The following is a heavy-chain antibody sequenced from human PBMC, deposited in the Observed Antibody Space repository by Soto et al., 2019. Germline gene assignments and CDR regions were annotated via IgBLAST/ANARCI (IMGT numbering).Heavy chain of an antibody. CDR3: TRPGSIAAAGTDYYYGMDV. CDR1: GFTFSGSA. Sequence: PGGSLRLSCAASGFTFSGSAMHWVRQASGKGLEWVGRIRSKANSYATAYAASVKGRFTISRDDSKNTAYLQMNSLKTEDTAVYYCTRPGSIAAAGTDYYYGMDVWGQGTTDTVSS. D-gene: IGHD6-13*01. J-gene: IGHJ6*02. V-gene: IGHV3-73*01. CDR2: IRSKANSYAT.